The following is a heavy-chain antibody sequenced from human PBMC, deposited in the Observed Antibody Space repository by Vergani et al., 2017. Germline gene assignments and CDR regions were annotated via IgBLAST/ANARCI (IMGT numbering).Heavy chain of an antibody. CDR2: LSASDRRT. V-gene: IGHV3-23*01. Sequence: EVQLLESGGDLVQPGGSLRLSCAASGFTFIMHAMSWVRQAPGKGLEWVSTLSASDRRTHYADSVKGRFTISRDNSKNTLFLHMNSLRPADTAVYYCAKVGRSEVAGTFCAFDIWGQGTMVTVSS. CDR3: AKVGRSEVAGTFCAFDI. D-gene: IGHD6-19*01. J-gene: IGHJ3*02. CDR1: GFTFIMHA.